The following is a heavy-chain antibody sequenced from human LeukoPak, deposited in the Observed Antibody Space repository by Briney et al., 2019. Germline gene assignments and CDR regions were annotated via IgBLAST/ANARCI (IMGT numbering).Heavy chain of an antibody. V-gene: IGHV4-30-2*01. J-gene: IGHJ4*02. Sequence: SETLSLTCTVSGGSISSGGYYWSWIRQPPGKGLEWIGYIYHSGSTYYNPSLKSRVTISVDRSKNQFSLKLSSVTAADTAVYYCARAGGTYDYVWGSYHRPFDYWGQGTLVTVSS. D-gene: IGHD3-16*02. CDR3: ARAGGTYDYVWGSYHRPFDY. CDR2: IYHSGST. CDR1: GGSISSGGYY.